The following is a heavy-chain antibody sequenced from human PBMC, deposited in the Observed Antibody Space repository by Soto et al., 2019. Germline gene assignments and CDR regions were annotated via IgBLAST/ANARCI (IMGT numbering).Heavy chain of an antibody. Sequence: EVQVVESGGGLVKPGGSLRLSCAASGFTFSEYSFLWVRQAPGKGLEWLSFIANGVNHIFYSDSVKVRFTISRDNAKTSVYLQLNSLRADDSAVYYCARENGHCTDACNRGVFDIWGQGTMVTVSS. V-gene: IGHV3-21*01. J-gene: IGHJ3*02. CDR3: ARENGHCTDACNRGVFDI. D-gene: IGHD2-2*01. CDR1: GFTFSEYS. CDR2: IANGVNHI.